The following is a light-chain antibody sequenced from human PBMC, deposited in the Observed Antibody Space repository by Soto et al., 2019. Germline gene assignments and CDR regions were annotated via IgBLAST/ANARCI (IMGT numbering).Light chain of an antibody. CDR2: KAS. CDR3: QQYNSYSTWT. CDR1: QSISSW. J-gene: IGKJ1*01. V-gene: IGKV1-5*03. Sequence: IPMTQSPSTLSAPVGYRVTITSRSSQSISSWLAWYQQKPGKAPKLLIYKASSLESGVPSRFSGSGSGTEFTLTISSLQPDDFATYYCQQYNSYSTWTFGQGTKVDIK.